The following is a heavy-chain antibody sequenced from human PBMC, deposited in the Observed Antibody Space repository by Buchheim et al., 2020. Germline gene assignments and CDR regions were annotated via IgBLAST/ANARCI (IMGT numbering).Heavy chain of an antibody. CDR1: GYTFTSYY. D-gene: IGHD2-15*01. J-gene: IGHJ4*02. CDR2: INPSGGST. Sequence: QVQLVQSGAEVKKPGASVKVSCKASGYTFTSYYMHWVRQAPGQGLEWMGIINPSGGSTSYAQKFQGRVTMTRASSTSTSHMELSSLRSEDTAVYYCARTDCSGGSCYYVYWGQGTL. CDR3: ARTDCSGGSCYYVY. V-gene: IGHV1-46*01.